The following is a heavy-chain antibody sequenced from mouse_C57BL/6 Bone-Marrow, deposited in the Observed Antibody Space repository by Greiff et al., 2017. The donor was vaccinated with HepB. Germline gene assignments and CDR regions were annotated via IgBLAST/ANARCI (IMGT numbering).Heavy chain of an antibody. Sequence: QVQLQQPGAELVMPGASVKLSCKASGYTFTSYWMHWVKQRPGQGLEWIGEIDPSDSYTNYNQKFKGKSTLTVDKSSSTAYMQLSSLTSEDSAVYYCARWGPCYFSYYYAMDYWGQGTSVTVSS. J-gene: IGHJ4*01. CDR1: GYTFTSYW. CDR2: IDPSDSYT. CDR3: ARWGPCYFSYYYAMDY. V-gene: IGHV1-69*01.